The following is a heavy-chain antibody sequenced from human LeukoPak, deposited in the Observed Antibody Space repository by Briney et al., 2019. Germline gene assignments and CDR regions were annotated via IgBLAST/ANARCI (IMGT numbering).Heavy chain of an antibody. D-gene: IGHD4-23*01. V-gene: IGHV3-20*03. Sequence: GSLSLSFAASGFPFYDYGMSWVRPAPGKGLEWVPGINWNGGSTGYADSVKGRFTISRDNAKNSLYLQMNSLRAEDTALYYCARWGDYGGGHVDYWGQGTLVTVSS. CDR3: ARWGDYGGGHVDY. CDR2: INWNGGST. CDR1: GFPFYDYG. J-gene: IGHJ4*02.